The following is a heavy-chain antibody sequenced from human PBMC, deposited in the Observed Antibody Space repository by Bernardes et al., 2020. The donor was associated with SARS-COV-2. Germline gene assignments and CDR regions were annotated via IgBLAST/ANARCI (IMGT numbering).Heavy chain of an antibody. CDR3: AKSGYQLPTVERYNWFDP. CDR1: GFTFSSYA. CDR2: ISGSGGST. V-gene: IGHV3-23*01. Sequence: GGSLRLSCAASGFTFSSYAMSWVRQAPGKGLEWVSAISGSGGSTYYADSVKGRFTISRDNSKNTLYLQMNSLRAEDTAVYYCAKSGYQLPTVERYNWFDPWGQGTLVTVSS. J-gene: IGHJ5*02. D-gene: IGHD2-2*01.